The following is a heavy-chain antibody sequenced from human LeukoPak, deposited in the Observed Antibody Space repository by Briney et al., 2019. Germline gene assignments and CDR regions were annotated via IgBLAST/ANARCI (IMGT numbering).Heavy chain of an antibody. Sequence: GGSLGLSCAASGFTFSSYEMNWVRQAPGKGLEWVSYISSSGSTIYYADSVKGRFTISRDNAKNSLYLQMNSLRAEDTAVYYCARDREMATIDWGQGTLVTVSS. CDR3: ARDREMATID. J-gene: IGHJ4*02. D-gene: IGHD5-24*01. CDR2: ISSSGSTI. CDR1: GFTFSSYE. V-gene: IGHV3-48*03.